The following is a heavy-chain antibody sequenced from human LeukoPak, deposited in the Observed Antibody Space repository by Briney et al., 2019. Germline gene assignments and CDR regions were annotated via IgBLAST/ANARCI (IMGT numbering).Heavy chain of an antibody. Sequence: SETLSLTCAVYGGSFSSYYWSWIRQPAGKGLEWIGRIYTSGSTNYNPSLKSRVTMSVDTSKNQFSLKLSSVTAADTAVYYCAREASGWDLDYWGQGTLVTVSS. CDR3: AREASGWDLDY. V-gene: IGHV4-4*07. CDR1: GGSFSSYY. J-gene: IGHJ4*02. CDR2: IYTSGST. D-gene: IGHD6-19*01.